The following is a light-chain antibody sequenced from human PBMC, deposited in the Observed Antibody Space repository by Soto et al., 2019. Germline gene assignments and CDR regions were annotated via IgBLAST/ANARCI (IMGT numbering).Light chain of an antibody. CDR1: QGISSY. Sequence: AIRMTQSPSSFSASTGDRVTITCRASQGISSYLAWYQQKPGKAPKLLIYAASTLQSGVPSRFSGSGSGTDFTITIRCLQSDDFAAYYCQQYYSYPYTVGQGTKLESK. CDR3: QQYYSYPYT. CDR2: AAS. J-gene: IGKJ2*01. V-gene: IGKV1-8*01.